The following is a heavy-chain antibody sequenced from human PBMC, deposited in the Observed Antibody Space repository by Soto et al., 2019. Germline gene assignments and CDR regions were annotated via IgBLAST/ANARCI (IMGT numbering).Heavy chain of an antibody. CDR2: VKSKSDGGTT. Sequence: GGSLRLSCAGSGFTFSNAWMSWVRQAPGKGLEWVGRVKSKSDGGTTDYAAPVKGRFTISRDDSKNTLYLRMDSLKIEDTALYYCATVSGPSDYFDYWGQGTLVTVSS. D-gene: IGHD3-3*01. CDR1: GFTFSNAW. V-gene: IGHV3-15*01. J-gene: IGHJ4*02. CDR3: ATVSGPSDYFDY.